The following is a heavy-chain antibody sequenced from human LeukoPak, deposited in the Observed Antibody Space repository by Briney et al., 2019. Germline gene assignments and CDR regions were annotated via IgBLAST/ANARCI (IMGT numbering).Heavy chain of an antibody. Sequence: SETLSLTCTVSGGSISSYYWTWIRQPPGKGLEWIGYISYSGSTNYNPSLKSRLTISVDTSKNQFSLNLTSVTAADTALYYCAGGDWNDVPYWGQGILVTVSS. CDR1: GGSISSYY. J-gene: IGHJ4*02. V-gene: IGHV4-59*01. D-gene: IGHD1-1*01. CDR3: AGGDWNDVPY. CDR2: ISYSGST.